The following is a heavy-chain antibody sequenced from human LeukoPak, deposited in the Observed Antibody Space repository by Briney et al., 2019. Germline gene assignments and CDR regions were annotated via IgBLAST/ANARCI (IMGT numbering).Heavy chain of an antibody. CDR2: IYYSGST. V-gene: IGHV4-39*01. CDR3: ARSQQYGDYAYHAFDI. D-gene: IGHD4-17*01. CDR1: GGSISSSSYY. Sequence: PSETLSLTCTVSGGSISSSSYYWGWIRQPPGKGLEWIGSIYYSGSTYYNPSLKSRVTISVDTSKNQFSLKLSSVTAADTAVYYCARSQQYGDYAYHAFDIWGQGTMVTVSS. J-gene: IGHJ3*02.